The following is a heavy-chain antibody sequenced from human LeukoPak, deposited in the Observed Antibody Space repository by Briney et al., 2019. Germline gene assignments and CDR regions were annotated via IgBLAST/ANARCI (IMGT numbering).Heavy chain of an antibody. J-gene: IGHJ5*02. CDR1: GYTFTGYF. CDR3: ARGRMVRGITWWFEP. V-gene: IGHV1-8*02. D-gene: IGHD3-10*01. CDR2: MNPKSGNT. Sequence: ASVKVSCKASGYTFTGYFMHWVRQATGQGLEWMGWMNPKSGNTGYEQKFQDRVTMTRNTSMTTAYMELSSLRSEDTAVYYCARGRMVRGITWWFEPWGQGTLVTVSS.